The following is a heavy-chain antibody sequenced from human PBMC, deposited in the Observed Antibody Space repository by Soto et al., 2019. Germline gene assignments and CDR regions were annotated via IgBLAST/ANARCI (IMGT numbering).Heavy chain of an antibody. V-gene: IGHV1-18*04. CDR3: ARDKMIDDFGLGSFDY. Sequence: VASVKVSCKASGYTFTSFGVSWLRQAPGQGPEWMGWISGYNGKTKYANKVQGRVTLTTDTSRKTAYMELRSLRSDDTAVYYCARDKMIDDFGLGSFDYWGQGTVVTVSS. D-gene: IGHD3-10*01. CDR2: ISGYNGKT. CDR1: GYTFTSFG. J-gene: IGHJ4*02.